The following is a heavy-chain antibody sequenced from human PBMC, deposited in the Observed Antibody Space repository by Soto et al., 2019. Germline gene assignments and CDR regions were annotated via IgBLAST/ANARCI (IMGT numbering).Heavy chain of an antibody. CDR3: ATLPLRYFDWFDGRDYFDY. V-gene: IGHV4-34*01. CDR1: GGSFSGYY. J-gene: IGHJ4*02. CDR2: INHSGST. D-gene: IGHD3-9*01. Sequence: SETLSLTCAVYGGSFSGYYWSWIRQPPGKGLEWIGEINHSGSTNYNPSLKSRVTISVDTSKNQFSLELSSLRSEDTAVYYCATLPLRYFDWFDGRDYFDYWGQGTLVTVSS.